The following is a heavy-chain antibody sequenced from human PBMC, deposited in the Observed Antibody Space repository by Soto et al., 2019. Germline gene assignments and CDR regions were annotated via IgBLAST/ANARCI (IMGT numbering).Heavy chain of an antibody. Sequence: EVQLVQSGAEVKKPGESLKISCKGSGYSFTSYWIGWVRQMPGKGLEWMGIIYPGDSDTRYSPSFQGQVTISADKSISTAYLQWSSLKASDTAMYYCARLGRWAESYSYGHTYRGAFDIWGQGTMVTVSS. D-gene: IGHD5-18*01. CDR1: GYSFTSYW. CDR3: ARLGRWAESYSYGHTYRGAFDI. V-gene: IGHV5-51*01. CDR2: IYPGDSDT. J-gene: IGHJ3*02.